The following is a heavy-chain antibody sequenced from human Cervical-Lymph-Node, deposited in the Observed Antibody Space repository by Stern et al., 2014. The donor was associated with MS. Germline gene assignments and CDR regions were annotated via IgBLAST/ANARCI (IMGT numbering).Heavy chain of an antibody. D-gene: IGHD1-26*01. Sequence: MQLVESGGGVVQPGRSLRLSCAASGFTFNNYAMHWVRQAPGKGLECVAIISYDGSHEYYADSVKGRFTISRDNSKNTLFLQMNSLKTEDTAVYYCAKALPRWELLTSTLDYWGQGTLVPVSS. J-gene: IGHJ4*02. CDR2: ISYDGSHE. CDR1: GFTFNNYA. CDR3: AKALPRWELLTSTLDY. V-gene: IGHV3-30*18.